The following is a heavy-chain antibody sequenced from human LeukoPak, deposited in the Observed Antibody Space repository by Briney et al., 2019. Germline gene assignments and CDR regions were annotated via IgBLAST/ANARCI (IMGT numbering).Heavy chain of an antibody. Sequence: GGSLRLSCAASGFTFSDYWMHWVRQVPGKGLVWVSRINDDGRSTSEAVSVKGRFTISRDNAKNTLYLQMNSLRVEDTAIYYCARPAAGLDYWGQGTLVTVSS. J-gene: IGHJ4*02. CDR3: ARPAAGLDY. CDR2: INDDGRST. V-gene: IGHV3-74*01. CDR1: GFTFSDYW. D-gene: IGHD6-13*01.